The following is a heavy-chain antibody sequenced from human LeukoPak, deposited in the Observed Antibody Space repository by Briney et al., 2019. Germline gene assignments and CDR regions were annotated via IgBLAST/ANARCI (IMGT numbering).Heavy chain of an antibody. CDR1: GYTFTGYY. V-gene: IGHV1-2*02. J-gene: IGHJ4*02. Sequence: ASVKVSCKASGYTFTGYYMHWVRQAPGQGLEWMGWINPNSGGTNYAQKFQGRVTMTRDTSISTAYMELSRLRSDDTAVYYCARGSRDSGTYLNYFDYWGQGALVTVSS. CDR3: ARGSRDSGTYLNYFDY. CDR2: INPNSGGT. D-gene: IGHD1-26*01.